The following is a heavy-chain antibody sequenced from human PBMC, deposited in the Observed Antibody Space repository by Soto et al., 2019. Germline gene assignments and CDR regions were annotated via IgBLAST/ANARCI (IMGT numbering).Heavy chain of an antibody. CDR1: GFTFTSSA. CDR3: AAGVGVVAATPVYYGMDV. CDR2: IVVGSGNT. D-gene: IGHD2-15*01. V-gene: IGHV1-58*01. Sequence: ALVKLSCKASGFTFTSSAVQWVRQTRGQRLEWIGWIVVGSGNTNYAQKFQERVTITRDMSTSTAYMELSSLRSEDTAVYYCAAGVGVVAATPVYYGMDVWGQGTTVTVSS. J-gene: IGHJ6*02.